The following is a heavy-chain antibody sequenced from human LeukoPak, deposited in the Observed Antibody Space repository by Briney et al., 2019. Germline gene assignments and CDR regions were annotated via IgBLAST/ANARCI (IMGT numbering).Heavy chain of an antibody. D-gene: IGHD1-26*01. CDR3: ARNINELFTSWVGFDF. Sequence: GGSLRLSCAASGFALSSSAMSWVRQAPGQGLEWVSSIRSNNGSKSYADSVKGRFTISTATSKNTLYLQISSLGAADTAIYYYARNINELFTSWVGFDFWGRGTLVTVSS. V-gene: IGHV3-23*01. CDR1: GFALSSSA. J-gene: IGHJ4*02. CDR2: IRSNNGSK.